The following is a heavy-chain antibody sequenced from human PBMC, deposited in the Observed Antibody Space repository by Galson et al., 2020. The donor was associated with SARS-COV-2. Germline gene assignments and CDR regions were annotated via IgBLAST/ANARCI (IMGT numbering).Heavy chain of an antibody. Sequence: SETLSLTCTVSGGSVSSGRYYWSWIRQPPGKGLECIGYIYYSVSTNYNPSLRSRVTISIDTSKNQFSLKLSSVTAADTAVYYCARGLGATPNFGFWGQGTLVTVSS. CDR1: GGSVSSGRYY. J-gene: IGHJ4*02. CDR2: IYYSVST. V-gene: IGHV4-61*01. CDR3: ARGLGATPNFGF. D-gene: IGHD1-26*01.